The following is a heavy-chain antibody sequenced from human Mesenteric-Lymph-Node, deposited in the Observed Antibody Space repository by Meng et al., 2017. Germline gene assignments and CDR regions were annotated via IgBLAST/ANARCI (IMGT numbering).Heavy chain of an antibody. D-gene: IGHD3-22*01. V-gene: IGHV4-31*03. CDR1: GGSISSGGHS. J-gene: IGHJ4*01. CDR2: IYYSGST. CDR3: ARVDSSGYFLDY. Sequence: QVQLQESGPGLVKPSPTLSLNCTVSGGSISSGGHSWSWIRQHPGKGLEWIAYIYYSGSTYYNPSLKSRVILSVDTSKNQFSLKLSSVTAADTAVYYCARVDSSGYFLDYWDQGTLVTVSS.